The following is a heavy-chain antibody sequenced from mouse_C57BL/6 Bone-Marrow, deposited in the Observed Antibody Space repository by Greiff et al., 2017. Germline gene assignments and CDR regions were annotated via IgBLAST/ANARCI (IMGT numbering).Heavy chain of an antibody. CDR3: ASELTGTWRYFDV. CDR2: IDPSDSYT. Sequence: VQLQQPGAELVKPGASVKLSCKASGYTFTSYWMQWVKQRPGQGLEWIGEIDPSDSYTNYNQKFKGKATLTVDTSSSTAYMQLSSLTSEDSAVYYCASELTGTWRYFDVWGTGTTVTVSS. J-gene: IGHJ1*03. D-gene: IGHD4-1*01. V-gene: IGHV1-50*01. CDR1: GYTFTSYW.